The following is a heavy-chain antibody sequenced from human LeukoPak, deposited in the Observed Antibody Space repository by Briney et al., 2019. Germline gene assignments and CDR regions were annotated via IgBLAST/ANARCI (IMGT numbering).Heavy chain of an antibody. CDR3: ATSAEEDYSVAY. J-gene: IGHJ4*02. CDR2: ISSSGGTT. V-gene: IGHV3-23*01. CDR1: GFTFSNYA. D-gene: IGHD3-10*01. Sequence: GGSLRLSCAASGFTFSNYAMNWVRQAPGKGLEWVSAISSSGGTTYYADSVKGRFTVSRGNSKNTLYLQMSSLRAEDTAVYYCATSAEEDYSVAYWGQGTLVTVSS.